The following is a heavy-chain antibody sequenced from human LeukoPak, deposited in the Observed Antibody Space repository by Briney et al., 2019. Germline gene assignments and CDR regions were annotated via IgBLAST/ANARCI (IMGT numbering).Heavy chain of an antibody. V-gene: IGHV3-48*04. J-gene: IGHJ5*02. CDR2: ISSSSSTI. CDR3: ARDENRDSSGYYYVSWFDP. CDR1: GFTFSSYS. D-gene: IGHD3-22*01. Sequence: GGSLRLSCAASGFTFSSYSMNWVRQAPGKGLEWVSYISSSSSTIYYADPVKGRFTISRDNAKNSLYLQMNSLRAEDTAVYYCARDENRDSSGYYYVSWFDPWGQGTLVTVSS.